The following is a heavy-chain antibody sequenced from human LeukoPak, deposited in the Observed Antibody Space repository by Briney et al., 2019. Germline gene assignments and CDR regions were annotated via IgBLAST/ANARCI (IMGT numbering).Heavy chain of an antibody. CDR3: ARDSSFDI. V-gene: IGHV4-59*01. CDR1: GGSISNYY. CDR2: ISYGGST. Sequence: SETLSLTCTVSGGSISNYYWSWIRQPPGKGLEWIGYISYGGSTRYNPSLKSRVSTSLDTSKNQFSLKLSSVTAADTAVYYCARDSSFDIWGQGTMVTVSS. J-gene: IGHJ3*02.